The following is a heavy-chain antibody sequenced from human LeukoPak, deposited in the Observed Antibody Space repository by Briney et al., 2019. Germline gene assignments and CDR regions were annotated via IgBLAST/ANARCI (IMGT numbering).Heavy chain of an antibody. CDR1: GFTVSSNY. CDR3: ARRSGIAVAGAFDY. D-gene: IGHD6-19*01. V-gene: IGHV3-23*01. J-gene: IGHJ4*02. CDR2: ISGSGDST. Sequence: GGSLRLSCAASGFTVSSNYMTWVRQAPGKGLEWVSGISGSGDSTYYADSVKGRFTISRDNSKNTLYLQMNSLRAEDTAVYYCARRSGIAVAGAFDYWGQGTLVTVSS.